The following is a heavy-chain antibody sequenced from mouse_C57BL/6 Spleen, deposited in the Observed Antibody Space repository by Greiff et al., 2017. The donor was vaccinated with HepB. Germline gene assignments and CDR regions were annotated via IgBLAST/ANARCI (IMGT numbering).Heavy chain of an antibody. CDR2: INPSSGYI. CDR3: ASGGSSGYVEDY. J-gene: IGHJ2*01. Sequence: VQLQQSGAELARPGASVKMSCKASGYTFTSYTMHWVKQRPGQGLEWIGYINPSSGYIKYNQKFKDKATLTADKSSSTAYMQLSSLTSEDSAVYYCASGGSSGYVEDYWGQGTTLTVSS. CDR1: GYTFTSYT. D-gene: IGHD3-2*02. V-gene: IGHV1-4*01.